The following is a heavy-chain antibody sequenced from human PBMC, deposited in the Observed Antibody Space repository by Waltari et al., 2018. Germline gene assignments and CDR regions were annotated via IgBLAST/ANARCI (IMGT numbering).Heavy chain of an antibody. CDR3: TSGCVYPYTGFYYYYGMDV. CDR1: GFTFGDYA. Sequence: EVQLVESGGGLVQPGRSLRLSCTASGFTFGDYAMSWFRRAPGKGMGWVGFIRSKAYGGTTEYAASVKGRFTISRDDSKSIAYLQMNSLKTEDTAVYYCTSGCVYPYTGFYYYYGMDVWGQGTTVTVSS. D-gene: IGHD1-1*01. J-gene: IGHJ6*02. V-gene: IGHV3-49*03. CDR2: IRSKAYGGTT.